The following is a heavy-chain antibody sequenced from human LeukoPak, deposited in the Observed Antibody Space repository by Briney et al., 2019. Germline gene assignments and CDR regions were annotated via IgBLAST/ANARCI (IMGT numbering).Heavy chain of an antibody. CDR1: GGSISSYY. Sequence: PSETLSLTCTVSGGSISSYYWSWIRQPPGKGLEWIGYIYYSGSTNYNPSLKSRVTISVDTSKNQFSLKLSSVTAADTAVYYCARSQLWNYYYYMDVWGKGTTVTISS. D-gene: IGHD3-16*01. J-gene: IGHJ6*03. CDR2: IYYSGST. CDR3: ARSQLWNYYYYMDV. V-gene: IGHV4-59*01.